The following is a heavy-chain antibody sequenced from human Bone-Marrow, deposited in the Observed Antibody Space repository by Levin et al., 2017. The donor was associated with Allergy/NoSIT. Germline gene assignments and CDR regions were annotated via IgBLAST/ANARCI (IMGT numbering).Heavy chain of an antibody. V-gene: IGHV1-69*06. J-gene: IGHJ5*02. CDR3: ARDLGFWGLLTWLDP. CDR2: IIPVFGST. CDR1: GDTFSHYA. Sequence: SVKVSCKTSGDTFSHYAISWVRQAPGQGLEWMGGIIPVFGSTNYAQKFQGKITITADTSTNTAYLELSGLKSEDTAVYYCARDLGFWGLLTWLDPWGQGTLVIVSS. D-gene: IGHD3-16*01.